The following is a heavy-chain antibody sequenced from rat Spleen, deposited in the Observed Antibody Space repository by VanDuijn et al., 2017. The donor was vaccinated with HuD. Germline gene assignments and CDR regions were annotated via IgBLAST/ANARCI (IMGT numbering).Heavy chain of an antibody. D-gene: IGHD1-4*01. CDR3: TRERVPGFAFYFDY. Sequence: QVQLKESGPGLVQPSQTLSLTCTVSGFSLTSNGVSWVRQPPGKGLEWIAAISTGGNTYYNSALKSRLSISRDTSKSQVFLKMNSLQTEDTAIYFCTRERVPGFAFYFDYWGQGVMVTVSS. J-gene: IGHJ2*01. CDR1: GFSLTSNG. V-gene: IGHV2S8*01. CDR2: ISTGGNT.